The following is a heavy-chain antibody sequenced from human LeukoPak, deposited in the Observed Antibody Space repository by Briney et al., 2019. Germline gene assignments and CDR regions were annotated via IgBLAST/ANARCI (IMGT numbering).Heavy chain of an antibody. CDR2: INHSGST. CDR1: GYSISSGYY. Sequence: PSETLSLTCTVSGYSISSGYYWGWIRQPPGKGLEWIGEINHSGSTNYNPSLKSRVTISVDTSKNQFSLKLSSVTAADTAVYYCARHGDIAAAGIRFDYWGQGTLVTVSS. J-gene: IGHJ4*02. CDR3: ARHGDIAAAGIRFDY. V-gene: IGHV4-38-2*02. D-gene: IGHD6-13*01.